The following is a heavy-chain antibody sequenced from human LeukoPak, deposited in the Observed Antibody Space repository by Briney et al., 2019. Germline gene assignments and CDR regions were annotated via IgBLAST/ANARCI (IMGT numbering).Heavy chain of an antibody. J-gene: IGHJ4*02. CDR2: INPSGGST. V-gene: IGHV1-46*01. D-gene: IGHD6-6*01. CDR1: GSTFTNYY. Sequence: GASVKASCKASGSTFTNYYIHWVRQAPGQGLEWTGIINPSGGSTSYAQKFQGRVTMTRDTSTSTVYMELSSLRSEDTAVYYCAREGPYSDSSRSRFDYWGQGTLVTVSS. CDR3: AREGPYSDSSRSRFDY.